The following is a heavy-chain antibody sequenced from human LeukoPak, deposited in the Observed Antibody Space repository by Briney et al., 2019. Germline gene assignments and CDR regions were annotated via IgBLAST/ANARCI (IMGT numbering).Heavy chain of an antibody. CDR2: INHSGST. Sequence: SETLSLTCAVYGGSFSGYYWSWIRQPPGRGLEWIGEINHSGSTNYNPSLKSRVTISVDTSKNQFSLKLSSVTAADTAVCYCARGQGRYDYVWGSYRPPSSFFDYWGQGTLVTVSS. CDR1: GGSFSGYY. CDR3: ARGQGRYDYVWGSYRPPSSFFDY. J-gene: IGHJ4*02. V-gene: IGHV4-34*01. D-gene: IGHD3-16*02.